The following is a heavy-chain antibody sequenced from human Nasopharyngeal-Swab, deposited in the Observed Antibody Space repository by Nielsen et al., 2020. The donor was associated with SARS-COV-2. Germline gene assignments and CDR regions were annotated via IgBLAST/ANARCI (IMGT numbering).Heavy chain of an antibody. J-gene: IGHJ4*02. V-gene: IGHV3-9*01. CDR2: ISWNSGSI. CDR3: AKGDGLGATTASFDY. D-gene: IGHD5-24*01. CDR1: GFTFGDYA. Sequence: SLKISCAASGFTFGDYAMHWVRQAPGKGLEWVSGISWNSGSIGYADSVKGRFTISRDNAKNSLYLQMNSLRAEDTALYYCAKGDGLGATTASFDYWGQGTLVTVSS.